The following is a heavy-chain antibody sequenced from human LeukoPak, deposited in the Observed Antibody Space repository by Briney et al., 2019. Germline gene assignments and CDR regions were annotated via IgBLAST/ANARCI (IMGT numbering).Heavy chain of an antibody. CDR1: GYTFTVYY. V-gene: IGHV1-2*02. CDR3: ARGPRFDP. Sequence: GASVTVSYTSSGYTFTVYYIHWVRQAPGQGLEWMGWINPNSGGTNYAQKFQRRVTMTTDTSISTAYMELSRLRSDDTAVYYCARGPRFDPWGQGTLVTVSS. CDR2: INPNSGGT. J-gene: IGHJ5*02.